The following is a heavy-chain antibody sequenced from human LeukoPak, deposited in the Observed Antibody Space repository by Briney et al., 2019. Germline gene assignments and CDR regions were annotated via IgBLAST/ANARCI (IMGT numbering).Heavy chain of an antibody. D-gene: IGHD4-17*01. CDR1: GFTFSSYG. V-gene: IGHV3-33*01. Sequence: GGSLRLSCAASGFTFSSYGMHWVRQAPGKGLEWVAVIWYDGSNKYYADSVKGRFTISRDNSKNTLYLQMNSLRAEDTAVYYCARDSPDYGDYGYYFDYWGQGTLVTVSS. CDR2: IWYDGSNK. CDR3: ARDSPDYGDYGYYFDY. J-gene: IGHJ4*02.